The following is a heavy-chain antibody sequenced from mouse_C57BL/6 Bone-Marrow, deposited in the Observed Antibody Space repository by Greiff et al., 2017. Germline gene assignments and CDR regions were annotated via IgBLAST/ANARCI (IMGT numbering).Heavy chain of an antibody. J-gene: IGHJ2*01. CDR1: SYAFSSSW. Sequence: QVQLQQSGPELVKPGASVKISCKASSYAFSSSWMNWVKQRPGKGLEWIGRIYPGDGDTNYNGKFKGKATLTADKSSSTAYMQLSSLTSEDSAVYFCARDYGRNFDDWGQGTTLTVSS. CDR2: IYPGDGDT. CDR3: ARDYGRNFDD. D-gene: IGHD1-1*01. V-gene: IGHV1-82*01.